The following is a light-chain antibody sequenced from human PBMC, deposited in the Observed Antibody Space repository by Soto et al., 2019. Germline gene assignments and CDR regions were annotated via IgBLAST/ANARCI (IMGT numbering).Light chain of an antibody. CDR2: AAS. CDR3: QQSYSTPPLT. Sequence: DIQMTQSPSSLSASVGDRVTITCRASQSIRSYLNWYQQKPGKAPKLLIYAASSLQSGVPSRFSGSGSGTDFTLTISNLQPEDFATYYCQQSYSTPPLTFGGGTKVEIK. V-gene: IGKV1-39*01. CDR1: QSIRSY. J-gene: IGKJ4*01.